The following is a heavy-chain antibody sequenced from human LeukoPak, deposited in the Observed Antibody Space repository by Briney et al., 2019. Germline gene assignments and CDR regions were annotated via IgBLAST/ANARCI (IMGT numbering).Heavy chain of an antibody. CDR2: IINSGNTI. Sequence: PGGSLRLSCAASGFTFSNSDMNWVRQAPGKGLEWVSYIINSGNTIYYTDSLKGRFTISRDNAKNSLYLQMNSLRAEDTAVYYCARVNLDSSFDPWGQGTLVTVSS. CDR3: ARVNLDSSFDP. CDR1: GFTFSNSD. V-gene: IGHV3-48*03. J-gene: IGHJ5*02.